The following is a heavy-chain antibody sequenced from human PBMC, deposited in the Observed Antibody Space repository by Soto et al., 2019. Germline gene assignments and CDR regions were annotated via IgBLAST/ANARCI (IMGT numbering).Heavy chain of an antibody. V-gene: IGHV1-18*01. CDR1: GYTFTSYG. CDR3: AKGGYYAFCSGPFFDC. D-gene: IGHD3-3*01. Sequence: VKVSCKASGYTFTSYGISWVRQAPGQGLEWMGWISAYNGNTNYAQKLQGRVTMTTDTSTSTAYMELRSLRSDDTAVYYCAKGGYYAFCSGPFFDCWGKGSLGT. CDR2: ISAYNGNT. J-gene: IGHJ4*02.